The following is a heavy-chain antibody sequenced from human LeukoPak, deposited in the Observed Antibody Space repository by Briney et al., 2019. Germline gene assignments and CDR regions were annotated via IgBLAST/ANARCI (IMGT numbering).Heavy chain of an antibody. V-gene: IGHV4-59*01. CDR3: ARNVDTAMGDYFDY. D-gene: IGHD5-18*01. CDR2: IYYSGST. CDR1: GGSISSYY. Sequence: PSETLPLTCTVSGGSISSYYWSWIRQPPGKGLEWIGYIYYSGSTNYNPSLKSRVTISVDTSKNQFSLKLSSVSAADTAVYYCARNVDTAMGDYFDYWGQGTLVTVSS. J-gene: IGHJ4*02.